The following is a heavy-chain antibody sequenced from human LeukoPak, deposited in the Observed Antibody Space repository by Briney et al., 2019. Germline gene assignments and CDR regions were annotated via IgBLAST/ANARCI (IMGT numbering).Heavy chain of an antibody. CDR3: AREHNDFWSGYFGY. Sequence: GGSLRLSCAASGFTFSIYWMSWVRQAPGKWRGWVANIKQDGSEKYYVDSVKGRFTISRDNAKNSLYLQMNSLRAEDTAVYYCAREHNDFWSGYFGYWGQGKLVTVSS. V-gene: IGHV3-7*01. J-gene: IGHJ4*02. CDR2: IKQDGSEK. CDR1: GFTFSIYW. D-gene: IGHD3-3*01.